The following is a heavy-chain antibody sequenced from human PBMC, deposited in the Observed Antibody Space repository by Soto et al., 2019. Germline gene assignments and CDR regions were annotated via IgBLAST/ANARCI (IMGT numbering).Heavy chain of an antibody. D-gene: IGHD3-22*01. Sequence: PGGSLRLSCAGSGFSFSSYSMNWVRLAPGKGLEWVSSISSRSGYIYYADSIRGRFTISRDNAKNSLYLQMNSLRAEDTAVYYCARDAKYYYDSSGYSSPGFLDYWGQGTLVTVSS. CDR2: ISSRSGYI. V-gene: IGHV3-21*06. CDR1: GFSFSSYS. CDR3: ARDAKYYYDSSGYSSPGFLDY. J-gene: IGHJ4*02.